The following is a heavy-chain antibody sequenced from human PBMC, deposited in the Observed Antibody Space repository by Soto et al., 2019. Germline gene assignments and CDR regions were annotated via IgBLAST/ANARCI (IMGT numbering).Heavy chain of an antibody. J-gene: IGHJ4*02. D-gene: IGHD3-16*01. V-gene: IGHV4-31*03. Sequence: SETLSLTCTVSGGSISSGAYYWSWIRQYPGKGLEWIGYVSYSGSTYYNPSLKGRVSISVDTSKNQFSLNLISVTAAETAVYYCAREGGNGIDYWGQGTLVTVSS. CDR1: GGSISSGAYY. CDR3: AREGGNGIDY. CDR2: VSYSGST.